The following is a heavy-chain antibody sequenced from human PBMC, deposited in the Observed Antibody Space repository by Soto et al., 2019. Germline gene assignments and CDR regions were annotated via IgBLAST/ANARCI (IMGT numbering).Heavy chain of an antibody. CDR3: ARGGIAAADESYYYYYGMDV. CDR1: GYTFTSYD. Sequence: QVQLVQSGAEVKKPGASVKVSCKASGYTFTSYDINWVRQATGQGLEWMGWMNPNSGNTGYAQKFQGRVTMTRNTSISTAYLELSSLRSEDTAVYYCARGGIAAADESYYYYYGMDVWGQGTTVTVSS. V-gene: IGHV1-8*01. CDR2: MNPNSGNT. D-gene: IGHD6-13*01. J-gene: IGHJ6*02.